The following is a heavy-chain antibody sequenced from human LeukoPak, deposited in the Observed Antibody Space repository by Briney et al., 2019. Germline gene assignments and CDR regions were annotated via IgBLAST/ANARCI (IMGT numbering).Heavy chain of an antibody. CDR2: IYNTGSA. V-gene: IGHV4-59*01. D-gene: IGHD1-26*01. CDR3: ARCRYSSTYRHSFDI. Sequence: PSETLSLTCIVSGGSISNYYWSWIRQPPGKGLEWIGSIYNTGSADYNPSLKSRVTISVDTSKNQFSLILSTLTAADTAVYYCARCRYSSTYRHSFDIWGHGAMDTVSS. CDR1: GGSISNYY. J-gene: IGHJ3*02.